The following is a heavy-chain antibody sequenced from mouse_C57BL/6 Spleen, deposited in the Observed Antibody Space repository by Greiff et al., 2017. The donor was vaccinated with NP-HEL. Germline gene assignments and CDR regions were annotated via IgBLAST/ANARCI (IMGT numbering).Heavy chain of an antibody. CDR1: GFTFSDYY. V-gene: IGHV5-16*01. CDR3: ARAGYDYDDYAMDY. CDR2: INYDGSST. D-gene: IGHD2-4*01. Sequence: EVKLMESEGGLVQPGSSMKLSCTASGFTFSDYYMAWVRQVPEKGLEWVANINYDGSSTYYLDSLKSRFIISRDNAKNILYLQMSSLKSEDTATYYCARAGYDYDDYAMDYWGQGTSVTVSS. J-gene: IGHJ4*01.